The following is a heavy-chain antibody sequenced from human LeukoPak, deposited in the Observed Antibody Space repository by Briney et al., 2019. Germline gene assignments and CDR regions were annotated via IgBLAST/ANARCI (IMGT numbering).Heavy chain of an antibody. CDR2: INHSGST. CDR1: GGSFSGYY. V-gene: IGHV4-34*01. Sequence: SETLSLTCAVYGGSFSGYYWSWIRQPPGKGLEWIGEINHSGSTNYNPSLKSRVTISVDTSKNQFSLKLSSVTAADTAVYYCARGSGLWSFDYWGQGTLVTVSS. J-gene: IGHJ4*02. D-gene: IGHD5-18*01. CDR3: ARGSGLWSFDY.